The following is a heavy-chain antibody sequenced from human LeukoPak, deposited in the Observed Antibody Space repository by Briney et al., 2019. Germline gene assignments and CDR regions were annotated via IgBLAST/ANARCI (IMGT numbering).Heavy chain of an antibody. CDR3: ARDHRYYDSSGYPLFYYGMDV. D-gene: IGHD3-22*01. Sequence: GGSLRLSCAASGFIFSNAWMNWVRQAPGKGLEWVGRIKSKTDGGTTDYADSVKGRFTISRDNSKNTLYLQMNSLRAEDTAVYYCARDHRYYDSSGYPLFYYGMDVWGQGTTVTVSS. CDR1: GFIFSNAW. J-gene: IGHJ6*02. V-gene: IGHV3-15*07. CDR2: IKSKTDGGTT.